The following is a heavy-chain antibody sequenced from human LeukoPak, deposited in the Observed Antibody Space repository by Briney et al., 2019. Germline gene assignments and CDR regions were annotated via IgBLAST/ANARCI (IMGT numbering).Heavy chain of an antibody. CDR3: ARGSTYSSGWYTGFDY. CDR1: GFTFSDYY. Sequence: PGGSLRLSCAASGFTFSDYYMSWIRQAPGKGLEWVSYISSSGSTIYYADSVKGRFTISRDNAKKSVYLQMNSLRAEDTAVYYCARGSTYSSGWYTGFDYWGQGTLVTVSS. CDR2: ISSSGSTI. D-gene: IGHD6-19*01. V-gene: IGHV3-11*04. J-gene: IGHJ4*02.